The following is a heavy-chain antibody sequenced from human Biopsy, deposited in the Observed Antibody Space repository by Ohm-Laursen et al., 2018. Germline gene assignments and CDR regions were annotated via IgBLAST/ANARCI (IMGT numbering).Heavy chain of an antibody. CDR2: ISGSGVTE. D-gene: IGHD3-10*01. J-gene: IGHJ4*02. Sequence: GSLRLSCSAPGFTFGDYYMSWIRQAPGKGLEWLSYISGSGVTEMYADSVKGRFTVSRDNAKNSLYLEMNNLTVEDTAVYYCATDGAGSYNENWGQGTLVSVSS. CDR1: GFTFGDYY. V-gene: IGHV3-11*01. CDR3: ATDGAGSYNEN.